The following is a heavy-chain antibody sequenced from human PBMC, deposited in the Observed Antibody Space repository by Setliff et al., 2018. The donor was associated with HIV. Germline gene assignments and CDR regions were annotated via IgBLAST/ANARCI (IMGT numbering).Heavy chain of an antibody. D-gene: IGHD3-10*01. V-gene: IGHV4-4*07. Sequence: SETLSLTCTVSGGSISTDYWTWVRQPAGKGLEWIGRIQTSEGTKYNPSLNSRVTVSIDTPKNQFSLDLTSVTAADTAVYYCARVRPVITLVRTDYFDYWGQGTLVTVSS. J-gene: IGHJ4*02. CDR1: GGSISTDY. CDR2: IQTSEGT. CDR3: ARVRPVITLVRTDYFDY.